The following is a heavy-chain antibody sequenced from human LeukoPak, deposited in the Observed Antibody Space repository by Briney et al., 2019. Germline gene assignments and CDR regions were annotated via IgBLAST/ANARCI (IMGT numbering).Heavy chain of an antibody. CDR1: GFSLSSGAVG. J-gene: IGHJ3*02. CDR3: AHRRRGVASDI. V-gene: IGHV2-5*01. D-gene: IGHD2-15*01. CDR2: IYENGEK. Sequence: ESGPTLVNPTQTLTLTCTFSGFSLSSGAVGVGWIRQPPGGALEWLGVIYENGEKLYSSSLQNRLSITKDTSKNQVVLTMANMEPVDTATYYCAHRRRGVASDIWGQGTKVTVSS.